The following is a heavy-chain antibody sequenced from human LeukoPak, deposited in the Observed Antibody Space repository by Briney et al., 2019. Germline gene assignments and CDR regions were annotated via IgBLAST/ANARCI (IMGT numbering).Heavy chain of an antibody. CDR1: GYTFTSYD. D-gene: IGHD6-19*01. CDR2: MNPNSGNT. CDR3: ARGARRYSSGWRPLYYFDY. Sequence: ASVKVSCKASGYTFTSYDINWVRQATGLGLEWMGWMNPNSGNTGYAQKFQGRVTMTRNTSISTAYMELSSLRSEDTAVYYCARGARRYSSGWRPLYYFDYWGQGTLVTVSS. J-gene: IGHJ4*02. V-gene: IGHV1-8*01.